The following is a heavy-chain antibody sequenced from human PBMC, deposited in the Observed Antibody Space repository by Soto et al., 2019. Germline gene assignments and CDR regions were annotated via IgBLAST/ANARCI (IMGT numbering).Heavy chain of an antibody. D-gene: IGHD6-19*01. CDR2: IVVGSGNT. Sequence: ASVKVSCKASGFTFTSSAVQWVRQARGQRLEWIGWIVVGSGNTNYAQKFQERVTITRDMSTSTAYMELSSLRSEDTAVYYCAADRGSLDSSGWYDAFDIWGQGTMVTVSS. CDR3: AADRGSLDSSGWYDAFDI. CDR1: GFTFTSSA. J-gene: IGHJ3*02. V-gene: IGHV1-58*01.